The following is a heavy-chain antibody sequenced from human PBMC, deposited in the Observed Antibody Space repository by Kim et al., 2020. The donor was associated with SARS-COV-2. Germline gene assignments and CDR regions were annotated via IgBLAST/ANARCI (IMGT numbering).Heavy chain of an antibody. Sequence: GGSLRLSCAASGFTFSSYWMHWVRQAPGNGLVWVSRMNSDGSSTGYADSVKGRFTISRDNAKNTLYLQMNSLRAEDTAVYYCAREEVPAGVDWGQGTLFTVSS. D-gene: IGHD2-2*01. V-gene: IGHV3-74*01. CDR3: AREEVPAGVD. J-gene: IGHJ4*02. CDR1: GFTFSSYW. CDR2: MNSDGSST.